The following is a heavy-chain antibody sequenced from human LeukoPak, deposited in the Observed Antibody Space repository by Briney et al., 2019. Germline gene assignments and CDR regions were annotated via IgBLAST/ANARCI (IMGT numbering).Heavy chain of an antibody. J-gene: IGHJ3*02. Sequence: GGSLRLSCAASGFTFSSYSMNWVRQAPGKGLEWVSSISSSSSYIYYADSVKGRFTISRDNAKNSLYLQMNSLRAEDTAVYYCARDRVGTMVRGVTLYDAFDIWGQGTMVTVSS. V-gene: IGHV3-21*04. CDR2: ISSSSSYI. D-gene: IGHD3-10*01. CDR1: GFTFSSYS. CDR3: ARDRVGTMVRGVTLYDAFDI.